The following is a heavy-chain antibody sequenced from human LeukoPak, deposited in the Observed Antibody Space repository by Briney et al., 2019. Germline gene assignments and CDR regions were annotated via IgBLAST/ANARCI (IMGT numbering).Heavy chain of an antibody. V-gene: IGHV3-48*03. CDR3: ARESLYAFDY. J-gene: IGHJ4*02. D-gene: IGHD2-8*01. CDR2: ISSSGSTI. Sequence: QAGGSLRLSCAASGFTFSSYEMNWVRQAPGKGLEWVSYISSSGSTIYYADSVKGRFTISRDNAKNSLYLQMNSLRAEDTAVYYCARESLYAFDYWGQGTLVTVSS. CDR1: GFTFSSYE.